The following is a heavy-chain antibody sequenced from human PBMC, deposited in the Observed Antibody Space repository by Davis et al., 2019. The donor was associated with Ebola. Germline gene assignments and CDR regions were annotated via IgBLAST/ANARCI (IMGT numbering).Heavy chain of an antibody. D-gene: IGHD6-19*01. CDR3: ARDRGIAVAGATYMDV. CDR2: ISGSGGNT. Sequence: GESLKISCAASGFTFSSYAMSWVRQAPGKGLEWVSTISGSGGNTYYADSVKGRFTISRDNAKNSLYLQMNSLRDEDTAVYYCARDRGIAVAGATYMDVWGKGTTVTVSS. V-gene: IGHV3-23*01. CDR1: GFTFSSYA. J-gene: IGHJ6*03.